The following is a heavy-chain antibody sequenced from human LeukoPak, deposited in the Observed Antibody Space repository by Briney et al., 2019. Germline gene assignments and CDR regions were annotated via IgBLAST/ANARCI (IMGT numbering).Heavy chain of an antibody. Sequence: GGSLRLSCAASGFTFSTYGMHWVRQAPGKRLEWVAVISYDGSSKYYADSVKGRFTISRDNSKNTLFLQMNSLRAEDAAVYYCVRGNDYGGPHYWGQGTLVTVSS. CDR3: VRGNDYGGPHY. CDR1: GFTFSTYG. J-gene: IGHJ4*02. D-gene: IGHD4-23*01. V-gene: IGHV3-30*03. CDR2: ISYDGSSK.